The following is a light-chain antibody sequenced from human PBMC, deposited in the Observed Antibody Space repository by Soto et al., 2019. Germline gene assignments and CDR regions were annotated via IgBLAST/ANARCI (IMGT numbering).Light chain of an antibody. J-gene: IGLJ2*01. Sequence: SYELTQPPSVSVAPGKTARITCGGNNIGSKSVHWYQQKPGQAPVLVIYYDSDRPSGIPERFSGSNSGNTATLTISRVEAGDEADSYCQVWDSTNDHVVFGGGTKLTVL. V-gene: IGLV3-21*04. CDR3: QVWDSTNDHVV. CDR2: YDS. CDR1: NIGSKS.